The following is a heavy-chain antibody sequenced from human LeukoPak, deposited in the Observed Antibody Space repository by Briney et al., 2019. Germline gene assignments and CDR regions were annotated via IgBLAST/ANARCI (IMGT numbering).Heavy chain of an antibody. J-gene: IGHJ4*02. CDR2: FDPEDGET. CDR1: GYTLTELS. V-gene: IGHV1-24*01. CDR3: ARRTYSSSSSLFDY. D-gene: IGHD6-6*01. Sequence: ASVKVSCKVSGYTLTELSMHWVRQAPGKGLEWMGGFDPEDGETIYAQKFQGRVTMTEDTSTTTAYMELRSLRSDDTAFYYCARRTYSSSSSLFDYWGQGTLVTVSS.